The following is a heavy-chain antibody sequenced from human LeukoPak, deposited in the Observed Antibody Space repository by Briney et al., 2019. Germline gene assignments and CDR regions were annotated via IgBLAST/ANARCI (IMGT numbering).Heavy chain of an antibody. Sequence: GGSLRLSCVTSGFSFSSFGMHWVRQAPGKGLEWVAFTRFDGNYIHYAYSVQGRFTISRDNSKNTLSLQMNGLRPEDTAVYYCAKSWGYTRPYYNYMDVWGKGTTVTVSS. V-gene: IGHV3-30*02. CDR3: AKSWGYTRPYYNYMDV. CDR2: TRFDGNYI. D-gene: IGHD3-16*02. J-gene: IGHJ6*03. CDR1: GFSFSSFG.